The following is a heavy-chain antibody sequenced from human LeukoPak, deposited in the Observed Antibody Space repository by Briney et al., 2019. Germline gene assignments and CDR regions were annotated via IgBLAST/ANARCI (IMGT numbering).Heavy chain of an antibody. J-gene: IGHJ4*02. V-gene: IGHV1-3*01. CDR2: INAGNGNT. CDR1: GYTFTSYA. CDR3: ARDTSTADVHIDY. Sequence: ASVKVSCKASGYTFTSYAMHWVRQAPGQRLEWMGWINAGNGNTKYLQKFQGRVTITRDTSASTAYMELSSLRSEDTAVYYCARDTSTADVHIDYWGQGTLVTVSS. D-gene: IGHD6-6*01.